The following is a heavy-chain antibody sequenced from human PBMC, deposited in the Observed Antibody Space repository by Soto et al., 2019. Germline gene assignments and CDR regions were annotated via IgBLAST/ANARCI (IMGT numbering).Heavy chain of an antibody. J-gene: IGHJ4*02. Sequence: ASVKVSCKASGYTFTSYVSSWVLQAPGQGLEWMGLIGANTGNTNYAQKLQGRVTMTRDTSTSTVFMELSSLSFEDTAVYYRATLAGAYDYWGQPPLETVPS. V-gene: IGHV1-18*01. D-gene: IGHD6-19*01. CDR3: ATLAGAYDY. CDR1: GYTFTSYV. CDR2: IGANTGNT.